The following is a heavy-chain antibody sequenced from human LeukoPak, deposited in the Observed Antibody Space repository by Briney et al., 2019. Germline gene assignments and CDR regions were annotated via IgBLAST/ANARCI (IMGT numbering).Heavy chain of an antibody. CDR1: GVTVSSTD. Sequence: PGGSLRLSCAVSGVTVSSTDMSWVRQAPGKGLEWVSVIFSGGGAYYTGSVKGRFTISRDNSKNTLYLQMNSLRAEDTAVYYCAKDLHNWNSVGVHWGQGTLVTVSS. CDR2: IFSGGGA. V-gene: IGHV3-53*01. J-gene: IGHJ4*02. D-gene: IGHD1-1*01. CDR3: AKDLHNWNSVGVH.